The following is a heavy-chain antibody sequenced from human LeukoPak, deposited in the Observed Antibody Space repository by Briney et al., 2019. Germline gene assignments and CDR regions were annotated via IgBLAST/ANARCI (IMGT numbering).Heavy chain of an antibody. J-gene: IGHJ5*02. D-gene: IGHD3-10*01. V-gene: IGHV1-18*01. CDR2: ISAYNGNT. Sequence: GASVKVSCKASGYTFTSYGISWVRQAPGQGLEWMGWISAYNGNTNYAQKLQGRVTMTTDTSTSTAYMELRSLRSDDTAVYYCARDLIWFGELNWFDLWGQGTLVTVSS. CDR1: GYTFTSYG. CDR3: ARDLIWFGELNWFDL.